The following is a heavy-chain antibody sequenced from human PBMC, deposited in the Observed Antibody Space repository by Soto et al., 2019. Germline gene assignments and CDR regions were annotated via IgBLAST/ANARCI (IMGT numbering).Heavy chain of an antibody. CDR2: IIPIFGTA. CDR3: ARAHDSSGLLLDYFDY. D-gene: IGHD3-22*01. CDR1: GGTFSSYG. Sequence: GASVKVSCKASGGTFSSYGISWVRQAPGQGLEWMGGIIPIFGTANYAQKFQGRVTITADESTSTAYMELSSLRSEDTAVYHCARAHDSSGLLLDYFDYWGQGTLVTVSS. V-gene: IGHV1-69*13. J-gene: IGHJ4*02.